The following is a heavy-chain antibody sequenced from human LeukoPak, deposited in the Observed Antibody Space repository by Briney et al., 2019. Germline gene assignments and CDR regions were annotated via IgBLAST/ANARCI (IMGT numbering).Heavy chain of an antibody. D-gene: IGHD3-10*01. V-gene: IGHV4-59*01. CDR1: GDSMDAYY. CDR3: ARRVQMSSGSPTSNTWLDP. Sequence: SETLSLTCTVSGDSMDAYYWSWIRQAPEKKLEWLGSIYYSGSTNYNPSLKSRVTISVDTAKNQFSLKLISVTAADTAVYYCARRVQMSSGSPTSNTWLDPWGQGTLVTVSS. CDR2: IYYSGST. J-gene: IGHJ5*02.